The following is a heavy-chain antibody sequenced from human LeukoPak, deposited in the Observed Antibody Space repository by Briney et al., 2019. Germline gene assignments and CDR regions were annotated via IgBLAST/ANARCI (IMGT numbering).Heavy chain of an antibody. D-gene: IGHD6-19*01. Sequence: PGGSLRLSCAASGFTFSSYLMNWVRQAPGKGLEWVSSISSSSSFIFYADSVKGRFTISRDNSKNSLYLQMNSLRAEDTAVYYCAREWRTRGFRSGWHIHFDYWGRGTLVTVSS. J-gene: IGHJ4*02. V-gene: IGHV3-21*06. CDR2: ISSSSSFI. CDR3: AREWRTRGFRSGWHIHFDY. CDR1: GFTFSSYL.